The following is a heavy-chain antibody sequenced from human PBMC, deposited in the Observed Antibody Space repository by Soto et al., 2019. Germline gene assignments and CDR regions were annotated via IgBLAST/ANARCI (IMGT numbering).Heavy chain of an antibody. V-gene: IGHV4-38-2*02. CDR2: IYHSGST. D-gene: IGHD6-6*01. CDR3: ARESIAARPYYYYGMDV. CDR1: GYSISSGYY. J-gene: IGHJ6*02. Sequence: SETLSLTCAVSGYSISSGYYWGWIRQPPGKGLEWIGSIYHSGSTYYNPSLKSRVTISVDTSKNQFSLKLSSVTAADTAVYYCARESIAARPYYYYGMDVWGQGTTVTVSS.